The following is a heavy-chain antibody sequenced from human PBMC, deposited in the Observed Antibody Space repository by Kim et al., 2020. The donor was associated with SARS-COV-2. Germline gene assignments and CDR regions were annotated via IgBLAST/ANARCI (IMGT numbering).Heavy chain of an antibody. Sequence: GGSLRLSCAASGFTFSSYAMHWVRQAPGKGLEWVAVISYDGSNKYYADSVKGRFTISRDNSKNTLYLQMNSLRAEDTAVYYCARGVVVVVAAPLDYWGQG. CDR3: ARGVVVVVAAPLDY. CDR1: GFTFSSYA. D-gene: IGHD2-15*01. J-gene: IGHJ4*02. CDR2: ISYDGSNK. V-gene: IGHV3-30-3*01.